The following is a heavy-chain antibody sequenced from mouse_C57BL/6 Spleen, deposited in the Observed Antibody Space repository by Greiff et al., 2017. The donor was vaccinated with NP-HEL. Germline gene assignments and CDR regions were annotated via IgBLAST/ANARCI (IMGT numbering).Heavy chain of an antibody. V-gene: IGHV1-22*01. CDR2: INPNNGGT. D-gene: IGHD1-3*01. J-gene: IGHJ4*01. Sequence: EVKLQESGPELVKPGASVKMSCKASGYTFTDYNMHWVKQSHGKSLEWIGYINPNNGGTSYNQKFKGKATLTVNKSSSTAYMELRSLTSEDSAVYYCARRGITHYAMDYWGQGTSVTVSS. CDR1: GYTFTDYN. CDR3: ARRGITHYAMDY.